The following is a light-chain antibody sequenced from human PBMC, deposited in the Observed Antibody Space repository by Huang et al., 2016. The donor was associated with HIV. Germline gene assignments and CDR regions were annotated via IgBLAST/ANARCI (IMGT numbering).Light chain of an antibody. CDR3: QQYNNWPPLLT. Sequence: EIVMTQSPATLSVSPGERVILSCRTSESVSSSLAWYQQKPGQAPRLLIYGAATRASGVPTRCSGSGSGTEFTLTISSLQSADFAVYYCQQYNNWPPLLTFGGGTKVEIK. CDR1: ESVSSS. CDR2: GAA. J-gene: IGKJ4*01. V-gene: IGKV3-15*01.